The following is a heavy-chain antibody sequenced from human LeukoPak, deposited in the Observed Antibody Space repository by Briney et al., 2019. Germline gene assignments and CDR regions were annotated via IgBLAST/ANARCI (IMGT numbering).Heavy chain of an antibody. V-gene: IGHV4-59*01. CDR2: IYYSGST. CDR3: ARDAGYGDPYFIY. Sequence: SETLSLTCTVSGGSISSYYWNWIRRPPGKGLEGIGYIYYSGSTNYNPSLKSRVTISVDTSKIQFSLRLRSVTAADTAVYYCARDAGYGDPYFIYWGQGTLVTVSS. J-gene: IGHJ4*02. CDR1: GGSISSYY. D-gene: IGHD4-17*01.